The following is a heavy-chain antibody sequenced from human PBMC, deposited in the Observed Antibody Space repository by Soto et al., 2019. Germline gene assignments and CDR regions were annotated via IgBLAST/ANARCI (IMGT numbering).Heavy chain of an antibody. Sequence: SDTLSLTCAVFCGSFSGFFWSWVRQPPGKGLEWIGGINPGGSTNYSPSLKSRLTISADTSKNQFSLKLSSVTAADTAVYYCARVKIFGVVTRGNNWFDPWGQGTLVTVSS. CDR3: ARVKIFGVVTRGNNWFDP. CDR2: INPGGST. J-gene: IGHJ5*02. CDR1: CGSFSGFF. V-gene: IGHV4-34*01. D-gene: IGHD3-3*01.